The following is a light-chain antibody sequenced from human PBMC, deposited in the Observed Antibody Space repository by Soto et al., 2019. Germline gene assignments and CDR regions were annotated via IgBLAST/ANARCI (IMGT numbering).Light chain of an antibody. V-gene: IGKV3-11*01. Sequence: EIVLTQSPATLSLSPGERATLSCRASQSVSSSLAWYQQKPGQAPRLLIYDASNRATGIPARFSGSGSGTDFTLTISSLEPEDFVVYYCQQRTNWITFGQGTRLEIK. CDR1: QSVSSS. CDR3: QQRTNWIT. CDR2: DAS. J-gene: IGKJ5*01.